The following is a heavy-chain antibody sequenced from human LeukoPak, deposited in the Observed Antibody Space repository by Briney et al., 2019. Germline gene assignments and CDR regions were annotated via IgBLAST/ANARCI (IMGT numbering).Heavy chain of an antibody. CDR2: ISPSGGST. CDR3: AKLRWEITHYWYFDL. V-gene: IGHV3-23*01. Sequence: GGPLRLSCAASGFTFNNYPMSWVRQAPGKGLEWVSAISPSGGSTYFSDSVRGRFTISRDNSKNTVYVRMNSLRAEDTAVYYCAKLRWEITHYWYFDLWGRGTLVTVSS. J-gene: IGHJ2*01. D-gene: IGHD4-23*01. CDR1: GFTFNNYP.